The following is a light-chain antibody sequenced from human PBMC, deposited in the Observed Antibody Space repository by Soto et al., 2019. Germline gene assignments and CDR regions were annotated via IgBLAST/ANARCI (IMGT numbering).Light chain of an antibody. CDR3: QQYGSSPPIT. J-gene: IGKJ5*01. CDR1: QSVRSNF. V-gene: IGKV3-20*01. CDR2: GAS. Sequence: EIVMTQSPATLSVSPGERATLSWRASQSVRSNFLAWYQQKPGQAPRLLIYGASNRATGIPDRFSGSGSGTDFTLTISRLEPEDFAVYYCQQYGSSPPITFGQGTRLEIK.